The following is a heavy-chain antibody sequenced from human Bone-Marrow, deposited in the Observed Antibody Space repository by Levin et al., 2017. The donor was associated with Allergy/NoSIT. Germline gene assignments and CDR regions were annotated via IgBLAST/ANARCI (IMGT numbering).Heavy chain of an antibody. V-gene: IGHV4-39*01. CDR2: IHQSGST. CDR1: GDSISSGTYY. CDR3: ARHDNIAVADLFDY. D-gene: IGHD6-19*01. J-gene: IGHJ4*02. Sequence: NASETLSLTCTVSGDSISSGTYYWGWIRQSPGKDLEWIGSIHQSGSTNYKLSLKSRVTISVDINRNQFSLRLTSVTAADTAVYFCARHDNIAVADLFDYWGQGTLVTVSS.